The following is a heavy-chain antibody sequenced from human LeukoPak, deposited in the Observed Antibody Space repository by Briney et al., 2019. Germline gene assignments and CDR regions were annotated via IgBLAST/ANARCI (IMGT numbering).Heavy chain of an antibody. J-gene: IGHJ6*03. CDR1: GGSFSGYY. V-gene: IGHV4-34*01. D-gene: IGHD6-19*01. Sequence: SETLSLTCAVYGGSFSGYYWSWIRQPPGKGLEWIGEINHSGSTNYNPTLKSRVTISVDTSKNQFSLKLSSVTAADTAVYYCARDLRYSSGWSASGMDVWGKGTTVTISS. CDR2: INHSGST. CDR3: ARDLRYSSGWSASGMDV.